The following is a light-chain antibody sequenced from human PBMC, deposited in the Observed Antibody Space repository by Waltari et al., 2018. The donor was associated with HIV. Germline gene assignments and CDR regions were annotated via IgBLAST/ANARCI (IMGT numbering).Light chain of an antibody. J-gene: IGKJ3*01. V-gene: IGKV3-15*01. CDR3: QEYNKWPFT. CDR2: DAS. Sequence: EAVMTQSPATLSVSPGERATLSCKASQSVSSNLPWYQQKPGQAPRFLIYDASTRATGIPARFSGSWSGTEFTLTISSLQSEDFAIYYCQEYNKWPFTFGPGTKVDIK. CDR1: QSVSSN.